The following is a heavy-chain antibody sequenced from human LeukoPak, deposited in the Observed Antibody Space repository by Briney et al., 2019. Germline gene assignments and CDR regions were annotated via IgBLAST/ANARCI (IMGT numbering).Heavy chain of an antibody. D-gene: IGHD7-27*01. CDR1: GGSISSSSYY. CDR2: IYYSGST. J-gene: IGHJ4*02. Sequence: SETLSRTCTVSGGSISSSSYYWGWIRQPPGKGLEWIGSIYYSGSTYYNPSLKSRVTISVDTSKNPFSLKLSSVTAADTAVYYCARQGLTGALPIDYWGQGTLVTVSS. V-gene: IGHV4-39*01. CDR3: ARQGLTGALPIDY.